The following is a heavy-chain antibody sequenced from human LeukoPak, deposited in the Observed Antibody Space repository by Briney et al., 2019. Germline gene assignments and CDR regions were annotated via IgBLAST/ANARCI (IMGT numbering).Heavy chain of an antibody. CDR1: GGSISSYY. CDR3: ARVFAGYFDWLLSGGAFDI. V-gene: IGHV4-59*01. Sequence: SETLSLTCTVSGGSISSYYWSWIRQPPGKGLEWIGYIYYSGSTNYNPSLKSRVTISVDTSKNQFSLKLNSVTAADTAVYYCARVFAGYFDWLLSGGAFDIWGQGTMVTVSS. D-gene: IGHD3-9*01. CDR2: IYYSGST. J-gene: IGHJ3*02.